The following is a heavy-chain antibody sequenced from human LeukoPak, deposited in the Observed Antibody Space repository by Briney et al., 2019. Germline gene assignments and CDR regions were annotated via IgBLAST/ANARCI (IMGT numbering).Heavy chain of an antibody. CDR3: AKDKYSPNINNWFDP. Sequence: GGSLRLSCAASGFTFSSYAKSWVRQAPGKGLEWVSAVSGSGGSTYYADSVKGRFTISRDNSKNTLYLQMNSLRAEDTAVYYCAKDKYSPNINNWFDPWGQGTLVTVSS. V-gene: IGHV3-23*01. J-gene: IGHJ5*02. CDR1: GFTFSSYA. CDR2: VSGSGGST. D-gene: IGHD5-18*01.